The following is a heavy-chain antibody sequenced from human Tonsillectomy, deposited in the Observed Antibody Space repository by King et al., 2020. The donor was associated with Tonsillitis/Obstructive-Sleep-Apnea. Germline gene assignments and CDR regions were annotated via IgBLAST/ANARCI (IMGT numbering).Heavy chain of an antibody. CDR2: IYYSGST. J-gene: IGHJ4*02. V-gene: IGHV4-39*01. D-gene: IGHD6-13*01. CDR3: ARNTGYSTYPFDY. Sequence: QLQESGPGLVKPSETLSLTCTVSGGSISSSSYYWGWIRQPPGKGLECIGSIYYSGSTYYNPSLKSRVTISVDTSKNQFSLKLSSVTAADAAVYYCARNTGYSTYPFDYWGQGTLVTVSS. CDR1: GGSISSSSYY.